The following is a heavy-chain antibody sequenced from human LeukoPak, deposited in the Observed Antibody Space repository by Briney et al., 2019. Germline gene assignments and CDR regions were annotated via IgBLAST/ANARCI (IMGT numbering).Heavy chain of an antibody. V-gene: IGHV4-34*01. Sequence: SETLSLTCAVYGGYFSGYYWSWIRQPPGKGPEWIGEINHCGRTNYNPSLKSRVTLSVDTSKKQFSLRLSSVTAADTAVFYCARGEPFYGSGSLPYFGYWGQGALVTVSS. J-gene: IGHJ4*02. CDR3: ARGEPFYGSGSLPYFGY. CDR2: INHCGRT. D-gene: IGHD3-10*01. CDR1: GGYFSGYY.